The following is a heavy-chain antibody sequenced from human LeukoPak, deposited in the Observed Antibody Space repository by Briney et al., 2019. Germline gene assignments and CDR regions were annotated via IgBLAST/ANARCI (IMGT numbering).Heavy chain of an antibody. D-gene: IGHD6-19*01. CDR3: ARDGSIAVKNWFDP. Sequence: GGSLRLSCAASRFTFSSYSMNWVRQAPGKGLEWVSSISSNSKYIYYADSVKGRFTISRDNAKNSLYLQMNSLRAEDTAVYYCARDGSIAVKNWFDPWGQGTLVTVSS. CDR1: RFTFSSYS. V-gene: IGHV3-21*01. J-gene: IGHJ5*02. CDR2: ISSNSKYI.